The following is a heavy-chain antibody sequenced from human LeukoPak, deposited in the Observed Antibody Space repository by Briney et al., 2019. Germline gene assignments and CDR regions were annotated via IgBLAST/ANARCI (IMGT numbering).Heavy chain of an antibody. V-gene: IGHV3-48*04. D-gene: IGHD3-10*01. J-gene: IGHJ6*02. CDR3: ARLLWFGELLYYWYYGMDV. CDR2: ISSSSSTI. CDR1: GFTFSSYS. Sequence: GGSLRLSCAASGFTFSSYSMNWVRQAPGKGLEWVSYISSSSSTIYYADSVKGRFTISRDNAKNSLYLQMNSLRAEDTAVYYCARLLWFGELLYYWYYGMDVWGQGTTVTVSS.